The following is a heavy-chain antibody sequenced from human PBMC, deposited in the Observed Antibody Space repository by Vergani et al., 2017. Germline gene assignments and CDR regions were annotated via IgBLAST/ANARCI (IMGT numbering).Heavy chain of an antibody. V-gene: IGHV2-5*02. CDR1: GFSLSTSGVG. D-gene: IGHD3-16*02. CDR2: IYWDDDK. CDR3: ARMIRDYIWGSYRNLDY. Sequence: QITLKESGPTLVKPTQTLTLTCTFSGFSLSTSGVGVGWIRQPPGKALEWLALIYWDDDKRYSTSLKSRLTISKDTSKSQVVLTMTNMDPVDTATYYCARMIRDYIWGSYRNLDYWGQGTLVTVSS. J-gene: IGHJ4*02.